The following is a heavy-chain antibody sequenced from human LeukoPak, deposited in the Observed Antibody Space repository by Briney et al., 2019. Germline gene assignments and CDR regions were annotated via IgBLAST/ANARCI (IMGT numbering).Heavy chain of an antibody. CDR3: ARGGEGGYCSGGSCYFGWFDP. CDR2: IIPIFVTA. Sequence: ASPKVSCKPSGGTFSSYTISGVRQAPGQGLEWMGGIIPIFVTANYAQKFQGRVTITADKSTSTAYMELSSLRSEDTAVYYCARGGEGGYCSGGSCYFGWFDPWGQGTLVTVSS. V-gene: IGHV1-69*06. CDR1: GGTFSSYT. J-gene: IGHJ5*02. D-gene: IGHD2-15*01.